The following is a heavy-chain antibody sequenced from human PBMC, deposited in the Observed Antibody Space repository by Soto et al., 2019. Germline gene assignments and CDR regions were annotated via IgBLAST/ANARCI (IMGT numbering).Heavy chain of an antibody. J-gene: IGHJ3*02. CDR3: ARGVIVVVTYAPSDAFDI. Sequence: PGGSLRLSCAASGFTFSSYAMSWVRQAPGKGLEWVSAISGSGGSTYYADSVKGRFTISRDNSKNTLYLQMNSLRAEDTAVYYCARGVIVVVTYAPSDAFDIWGQGTMVTVSS. D-gene: IGHD3-22*01. V-gene: IGHV3-23*01. CDR1: GFTFSSYA. CDR2: ISGSGGST.